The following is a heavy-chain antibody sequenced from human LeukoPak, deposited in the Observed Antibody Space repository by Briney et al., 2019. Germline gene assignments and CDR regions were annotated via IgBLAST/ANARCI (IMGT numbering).Heavy chain of an antibody. CDR2: TSSSDAGT. CDR1: GFTLSTYA. D-gene: IGHD3-22*01. V-gene: IGHV3-23*01. J-gene: IGHJ4*02. Sequence: GGSLRLSCAASGFTLSTYAMSWVRQTPGKGLEWVAATSSSDAGTYHADSVRGRFTISRDNSKNTLYLQMNSLRAEDTAVYYCARWFYYDSGGLYYGSFDYWGQGTLVTVSS. CDR3: ARWFYYDSGGLYYGSFDY.